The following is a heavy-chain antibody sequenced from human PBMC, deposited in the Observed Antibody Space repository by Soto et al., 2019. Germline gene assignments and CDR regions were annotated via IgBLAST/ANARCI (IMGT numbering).Heavy chain of an antibody. CDR2: ISSSSSYT. J-gene: IGHJ4*02. CDR3: ARVGGRTYYYDSSGYYHFDY. CDR1: GFTFSDYY. Sequence: GGSLRLSCAASGFTFSDYYMSWIRQAPGKGLELVSYISSSSSYTNYADSVKGRFTISRDNAKNSLYLQMNSLRAEDTAVYYCARVGGRTYYYDSSGYYHFDYWGQGTLVTVSS. D-gene: IGHD3-22*01. V-gene: IGHV3-11*05.